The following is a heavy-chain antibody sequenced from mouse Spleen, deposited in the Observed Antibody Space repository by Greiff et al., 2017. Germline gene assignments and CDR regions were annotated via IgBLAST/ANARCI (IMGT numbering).Heavy chain of an antibody. D-gene: IGHD4-1*01. CDR3: ARLKLTGTWFAY. J-gene: IGHJ3*01. CDR1: GFTFSSYG. V-gene: IGHV5-6*01. CDR2: ISSGGSYT. Sequence: VQLKQSGGDLVKPGGSLKLSCAASGFTFSSYGMSWVRQTPDKRLEWVATISSGGSYTYYPDSVKGRFTISRDNAKNTLYLQMSSLKSEDTAMYYCARLKLTGTWFAYWGQGTLVTVSA.